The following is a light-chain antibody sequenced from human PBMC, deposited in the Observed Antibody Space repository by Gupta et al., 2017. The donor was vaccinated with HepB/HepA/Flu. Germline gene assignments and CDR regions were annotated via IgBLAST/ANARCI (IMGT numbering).Light chain of an antibody. V-gene: IGKV1-16*02. CDR1: QGIGNY. CDR3: QQYHSYPLT. CDR2: AAS. Sequence: DIQMTQSPSSLSAAVGDRVTITCRASQGIGNYLAWFQQKPGAAPKSLIYAASSLQSGVPSKFSGSVSATDFTLTISNLQPEDFATYYCQQYHSYPLTFGQGIRLEIK. J-gene: IGKJ5*01.